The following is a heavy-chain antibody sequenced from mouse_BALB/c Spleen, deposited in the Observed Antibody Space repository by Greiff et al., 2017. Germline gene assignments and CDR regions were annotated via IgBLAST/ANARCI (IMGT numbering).Heavy chain of an antibody. CDR2: IYPGDGDT. J-gene: IGHJ3*01. Sequence: QVQLQQSGAELARPGASVKLSCKASGYTFTSYWMQWVKQRPGQGLEWIGAIYPGDGDTRYTQKFKGKATLTADKSSSTAYMQLSSLASEDSAVYYCARGGYDVNWFAYWGQGTLVTVSA. V-gene: IGHV1-87*01. D-gene: IGHD2-2*01. CDR1: GYTFTSYW. CDR3: ARGGYDVNWFAY.